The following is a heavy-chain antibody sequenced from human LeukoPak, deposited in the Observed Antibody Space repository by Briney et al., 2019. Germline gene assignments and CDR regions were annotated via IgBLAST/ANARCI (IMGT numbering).Heavy chain of an antibody. CDR1: GFTFSNSW. CDR2: INGEGSDK. D-gene: IGHD5-18*01. Sequence: GGSLTLSCAASGFTFSNSWMTWVRQVPGKGLVWVATINGEGSDKYYVGYVKGRFIISRDNAKNSLHLQMSSLRVEDTAVYYCMALGHSDWGQGTLVTVSS. J-gene: IGHJ4*02. V-gene: IGHV3-7*01. CDR3: MALGHSD.